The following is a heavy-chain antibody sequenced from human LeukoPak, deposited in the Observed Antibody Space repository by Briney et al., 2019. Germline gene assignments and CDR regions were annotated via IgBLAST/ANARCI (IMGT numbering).Heavy chain of an antibody. Sequence: GRSLRLSCAASGFTFSSYAMHWVRQAPGKGLEWVAVISYDGSNKYYADSVKGRFTISRDNSKNTPYLQMNSLRAEDTAVYYCASDRDIVVVVADPATFDYWGQGTLVTVSS. V-gene: IGHV3-30*04. CDR3: ASDRDIVVVVADPATFDY. CDR1: GFTFSSYA. D-gene: IGHD2-15*01. CDR2: ISYDGSNK. J-gene: IGHJ4*02.